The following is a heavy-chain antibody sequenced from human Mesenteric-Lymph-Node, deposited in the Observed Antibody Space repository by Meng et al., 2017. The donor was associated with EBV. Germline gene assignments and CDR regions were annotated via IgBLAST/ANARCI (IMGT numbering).Heavy chain of an antibody. CDR2: ISHDGKVQ. J-gene: IGHJ4*02. V-gene: IGHV3-30*04. CDR3: ARDYSPSD. D-gene: IGHD2-15*01. Sequence: VQLVGSGGGLVQPGGSLRLSCAASGFTFSGYPMHWVRQAPGKGLDWVALISHDGKVQYYADSVKGRFTISRDNSKNTLYLQLNSLRDEDTAVYHCARDYSPSDWGQGTLVTVSS. CDR1: GFTFSGYP.